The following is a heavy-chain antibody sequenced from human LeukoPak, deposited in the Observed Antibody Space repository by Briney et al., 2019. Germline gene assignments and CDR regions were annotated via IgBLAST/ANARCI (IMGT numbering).Heavy chain of an antibody. J-gene: IGHJ4*02. Sequence: GRSLRLSCAASGFTFSSYGMHWVRQAPGKGPEWVAVIWYDGSNKYYADSVKGRFTISRDNSKNTLYLQMNSLRDEDTAVYYCARDRPIVATIEDEFDDWGQGTLVTVSS. CDR2: IWYDGSNK. CDR3: ARDRPIVATIEDEFDD. D-gene: IGHD5-12*01. CDR1: GFTFSSYG. V-gene: IGHV3-33*08.